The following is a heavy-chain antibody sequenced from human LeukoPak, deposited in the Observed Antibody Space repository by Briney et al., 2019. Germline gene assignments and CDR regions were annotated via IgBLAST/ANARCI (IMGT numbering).Heavy chain of an antibody. CDR1: GFTFSTYG. V-gene: IGHV3-30*18. CDR3: AKSSGSYDSYYYYGMDV. Sequence: RGCLRLSCAAPGFTFSTYGMHWVRQAPGQGLEWVAVISYDGSNKYYADSVTGRFTISRDNSKNTLYLQMNSLRAEDTAVYYCAKSSGSYDSYYYYGMDVWGQGTTVTVSS. CDR2: ISYDGSNK. D-gene: IGHD1-26*01. J-gene: IGHJ6*02.